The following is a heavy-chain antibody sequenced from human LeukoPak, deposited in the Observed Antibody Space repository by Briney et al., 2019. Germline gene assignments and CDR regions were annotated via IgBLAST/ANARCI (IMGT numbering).Heavy chain of an antibody. Sequence: ASVKVSCKASGYTFTSYAMHWVRQAPGQRLEWMGWINAGNGNTKYSQKFQGRVTITRDTSASTAYMELSSLRSEDTAVYYCARGRTVTRTFDYWGQGTLVTASS. D-gene: IGHD4-17*01. CDR1: GYTFTSYA. CDR2: INAGNGNT. CDR3: ARGRTVTRTFDY. J-gene: IGHJ4*02. V-gene: IGHV1-3*01.